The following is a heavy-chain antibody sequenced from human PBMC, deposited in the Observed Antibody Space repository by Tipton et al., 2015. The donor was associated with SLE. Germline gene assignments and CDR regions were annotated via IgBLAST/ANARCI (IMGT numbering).Heavy chain of an antibody. CDR1: GGSISSGDYY. D-gene: IGHD3-10*01. Sequence: TLSLTCTVSGGSISSGDYYWSWIRQPPGKGLEWIGYIYYSGSTNYNPSLKSRVTISVDTSKNQFSLKLSSVTAADTAVHYCARETTGGFGEYGPYDAFFIRGHGTRVTVSS. CDR2: IYYSGST. J-gene: IGHJ3*02. CDR3: ARETTGGFGEYGPYDAFFI. V-gene: IGHV4-61*08.